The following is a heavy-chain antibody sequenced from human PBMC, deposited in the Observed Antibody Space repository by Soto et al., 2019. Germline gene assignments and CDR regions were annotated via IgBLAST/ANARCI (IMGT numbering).Heavy chain of an antibody. V-gene: IGHV4-4*07. CDR3: ASHYSSGSSNWFDP. CDR2: IYATGST. Sequence: SETLSLTCTVSGASISGFYWSWIRKSAGKGLEWIGRIYATGSTYYNPSLRSRVTISVDTSKNQFSLKLSSVTAEDTAVFYCASHYSSGSSNWFDPWGQGTLVTVSS. CDR1: GASISGFY. D-gene: IGHD6-19*01. J-gene: IGHJ5*02.